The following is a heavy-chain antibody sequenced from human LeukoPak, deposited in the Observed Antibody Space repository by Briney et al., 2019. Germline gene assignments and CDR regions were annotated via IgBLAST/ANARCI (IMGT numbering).Heavy chain of an antibody. V-gene: IGHV3-21*01. CDR1: GFTFSSYS. CDR2: ISSSSDFI. Sequence: PGGSLRLSCAASGFTFSSYSMNWVRQAPGKGLEWVSSISSSSDFIYYADSVKGRFTISRDNAKNSLYPQMNSLRAEDTAVYYCARDMYYDILTGYSPTYFDYWGQGTLVTVSS. D-gene: IGHD3-9*01. J-gene: IGHJ4*02. CDR3: ARDMYYDILTGYSPTYFDY.